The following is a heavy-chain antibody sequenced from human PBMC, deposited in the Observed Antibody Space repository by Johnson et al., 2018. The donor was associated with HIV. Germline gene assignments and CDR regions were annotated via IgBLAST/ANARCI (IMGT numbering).Heavy chain of an antibody. V-gene: IGHV3-11*01. J-gene: IGHJ3*02. D-gene: IGHD6-6*01. CDR3: AKGVRGSSCYDAFDI. CDR1: GFTFSDYY. Sequence: QVQLVESGGGLVKPGGSLRLPCAASGFTFSDYYMSWIRQAPGKGLEWVSYISSSGNTIYYADSVKGRFTISRDNSKNTLYLQMSSLRADDTAVYYCAKGVRGSSCYDAFDIWGQGTMVIVS. CDR2: ISSSGNTI.